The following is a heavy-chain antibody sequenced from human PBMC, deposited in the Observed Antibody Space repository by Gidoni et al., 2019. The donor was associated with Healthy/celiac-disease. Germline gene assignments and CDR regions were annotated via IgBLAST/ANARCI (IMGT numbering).Heavy chain of an antibody. J-gene: IGHJ4*02. V-gene: IGHV1-69*01. Sequence: QVQLVQSGAEVKKPGSSVKVSCKASGGTFSSYAISGLRQAPGKGLEWRGGIIPIFGTANYAQKFQGRVTVTADESTSTAYMELSSLRSEDTAVYYCAREPLQNSGYFDYWGQGTLVTVSS. CDR3: AREPLQNSGYFDY. CDR2: IIPIFGTA. CDR1: GGTFSSYA.